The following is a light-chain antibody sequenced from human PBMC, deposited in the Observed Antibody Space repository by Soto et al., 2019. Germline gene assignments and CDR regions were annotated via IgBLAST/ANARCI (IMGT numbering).Light chain of an antibody. V-gene: IGLV2-23*03. CDR1: SSDVGGYKF. Sequence: QSVLTQPASVSESPGQSITISCTGTSSDVGGYKFVSWYQQHPGTAPKLMIYEGSKRPSGVSDRFSGSKSGNTASLTISGLQADDEADYFCCSYAGGSNVFGTGTKVTVL. J-gene: IGLJ1*01. CDR3: CSYAGGSNV. CDR2: EGS.